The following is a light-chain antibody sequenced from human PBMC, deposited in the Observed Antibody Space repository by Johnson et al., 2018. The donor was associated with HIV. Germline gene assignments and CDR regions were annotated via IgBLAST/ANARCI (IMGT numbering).Light chain of an antibody. V-gene: IGLV1-51*01. J-gene: IGLJ1*01. Sequence: QSVLTQSPSVSAAPGQKVTISCSGSSSNIGNNYVSWYQQLPGTAPKLLIYDNNKRPSGIPDRFSGSKSGPSATLGITGLQTGDEADYYCGTWDSNLSAYVFGTGTKVTVL. CDR1: SSNIGNNY. CDR3: GTWDSNLSAYV. CDR2: DNN.